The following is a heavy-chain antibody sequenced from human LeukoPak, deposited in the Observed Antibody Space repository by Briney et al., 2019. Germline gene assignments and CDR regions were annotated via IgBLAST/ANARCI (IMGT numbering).Heavy chain of an antibody. CDR3: ARSVGY. J-gene: IGHJ4*01. Sequence: SETLSLTYAVSGYSISSGYYWGWIRQPPGKGLEWIGSVYHSGITYYNPSLKSRVTISVDTSKNQFSLKLSSVTAADTAVYYCARSVGYWGQGTLVTVSS. V-gene: IGHV4-38-2*01. CDR1: GYSISSGYY. CDR2: VYHSGIT.